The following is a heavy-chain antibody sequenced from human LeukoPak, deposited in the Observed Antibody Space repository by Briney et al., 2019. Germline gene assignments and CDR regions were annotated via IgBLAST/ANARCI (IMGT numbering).Heavy chain of an antibody. CDR2: IIPIFGTA. CDR1: GGTFSSYA. J-gene: IGHJ4*02. V-gene: IGHV1-69*06. D-gene: IGHD5-18*01. Sequence: SVKVSCKASGGTFSSYAISWVRQAPGHGLEWMGGIIPIFGTANYAQKFQGRVTITADKSTSTAYMELSSLRSEDTAVYYCARERGGIQLWLLDYWGQGTLVTVSS. CDR3: ARERGGIQLWLLDY.